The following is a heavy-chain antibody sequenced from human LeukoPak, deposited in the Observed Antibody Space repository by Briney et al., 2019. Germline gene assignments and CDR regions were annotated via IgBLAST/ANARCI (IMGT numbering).Heavy chain of an antibody. CDR3: ARARLWYSFDS. D-gene: IGHD3-10*01. J-gene: IGHJ4*02. Sequence: PGESLRLSCVVSGFTFSDYEMNWVRQAPGQWLEWVSYISSNGRTTFHADSVKGRFTITRDDTKNSLYLQMNSLRVEDTCFYYCARARLWYSFDSWGQGTLVTVSS. CDR2: ISSNGRTT. V-gene: IGHV3-48*03. CDR1: GFTFSDYE.